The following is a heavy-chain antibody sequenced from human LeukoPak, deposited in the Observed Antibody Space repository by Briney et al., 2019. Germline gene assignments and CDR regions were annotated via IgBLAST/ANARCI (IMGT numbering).Heavy chain of an antibody. Sequence: GGSLRLSCAVSGFIVSSNYMSWVRQAPGKGLEWVSVLYSGGNTYYADSVKGRFTISRDNSKNTLYLQMNSLRAEDTAVYYCARESERELELRVFDYWGQGTLVTVSS. CDR1: GFIVSSNY. D-gene: IGHD1-7*01. V-gene: IGHV3-53*05. CDR3: ARESERELELRVFDY. CDR2: LYSGGNT. J-gene: IGHJ4*02.